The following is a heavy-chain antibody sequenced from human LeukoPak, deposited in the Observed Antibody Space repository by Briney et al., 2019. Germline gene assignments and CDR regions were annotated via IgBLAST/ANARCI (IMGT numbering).Heavy chain of an antibody. Sequence: ASVKVSCKASGYTFTSYGISWVRQAPGQGLEWMGWISAYNGNTNYAQKLQGRVTMTTDTSTSTAYMELRSLRFDDTAVYYCARSKKDYGASDYWGQGTLVTVSS. D-gene: IGHD4-17*01. V-gene: IGHV1-18*01. CDR3: ARSKKDYGASDY. J-gene: IGHJ4*02. CDR2: ISAYNGNT. CDR1: GYTFTSYG.